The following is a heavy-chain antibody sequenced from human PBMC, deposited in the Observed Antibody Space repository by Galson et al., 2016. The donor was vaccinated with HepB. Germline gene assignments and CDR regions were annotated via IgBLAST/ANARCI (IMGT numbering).Heavy chain of an antibody. J-gene: IGHJ4*02. V-gene: IGHV3-7*01. CDR1: GFTFSGYW. CDR2: IKEDGTEK. D-gene: IGHD3-10*01. Sequence: SLRLSCAASGFTFSGYWMSWVRQAPGKGLEWVANIKEDGTEKYYVDSVNGRFTISRDSAKNSVYLQMNSLRAEDTAVYYCAREGLAELVRPFDYWGQGALVTVSS. CDR3: AREGLAELVRPFDY.